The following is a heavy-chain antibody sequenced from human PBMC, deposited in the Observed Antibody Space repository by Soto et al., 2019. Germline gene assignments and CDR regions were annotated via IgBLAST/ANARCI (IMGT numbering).Heavy chain of an antibody. CDR1: GFTVSSNY. V-gene: IGHV3-66*01. D-gene: IGHD3-9*01. CDR3: ARGHKDDMDYYYGMDV. CDR2: IYSGGST. Sequence: PGGSLRLSCAASGFTVSSNYMSWVRQAPGKGLEWVSVIYSGGSTYYADSVKGRFTISRDSSKNTLYLQMNSLRAEDTAVFYCARGHKDDMDYYYGMDVWGQGTTVTVSS. J-gene: IGHJ6*02.